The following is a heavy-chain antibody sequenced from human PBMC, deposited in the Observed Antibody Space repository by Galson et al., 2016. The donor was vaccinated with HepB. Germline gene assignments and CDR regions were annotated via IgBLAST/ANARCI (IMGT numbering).Heavy chain of an antibody. Sequence: SLRLSCAASGFTFSFYAMHWVRQAPGKGLEYVSAISGNGGSTYYADSVKGRFTISRDNSKNTLYLQMSSRRTEDTAVYYCVKGGGYSSGWYKGAFDYWGQGTLVTVSS. CDR3: VKGGGYSSGWYKGAFDY. CDR2: ISGNGGST. J-gene: IGHJ4*02. D-gene: IGHD6-19*01. CDR1: GFTFSFYA. V-gene: IGHV3-64D*06.